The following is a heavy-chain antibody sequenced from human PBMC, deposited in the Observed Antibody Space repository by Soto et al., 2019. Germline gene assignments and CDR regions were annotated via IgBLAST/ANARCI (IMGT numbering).Heavy chain of an antibody. V-gene: IGHV1-2*04. CDR3: ARDGARRYCSGGSCYLHYYSYYMDV. CDR2: INPNSGGT. CDR1: GYTFTGYY. J-gene: IGHJ6*03. Sequence: ASVKVSCKASGYTFTGYYMHWVRQAPGQGLEWMGWINPNSGGTNYAQKFQGWVTMTRDTSISTAYMELSRLRSDDTAVYYCARDGARRYCSGGSCYLHYYSYYMDVWGKGTTVTVSS. D-gene: IGHD2-15*01.